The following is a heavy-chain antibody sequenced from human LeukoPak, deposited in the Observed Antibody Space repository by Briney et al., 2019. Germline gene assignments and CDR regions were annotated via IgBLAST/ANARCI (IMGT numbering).Heavy chain of an antibody. CDR3: ARGAYYYDSSGYPY. J-gene: IGHJ4*02. D-gene: IGHD3-22*01. V-gene: IGHV1-18*01. CDR2: VSAHNGDT. Sequence: ASVKVSCKTSGYTFTNFRIHWVRQAPGQGLEWMGWVSAHNGDTNYAPKLQGRVTLTTDTSTATVSMELRSLRSDDTAVYYCARGAYYYDSSGYPYWGQGTLVTVSS. CDR1: GYTFTNFR.